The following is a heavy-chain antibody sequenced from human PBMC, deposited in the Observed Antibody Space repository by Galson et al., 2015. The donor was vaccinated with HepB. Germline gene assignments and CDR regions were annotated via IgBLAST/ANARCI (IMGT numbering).Heavy chain of an antibody. CDR1: GSSIRRGGYS. V-gene: IGHV4-30-4*07. Sequence: TLSLTCVVSGSSIRRGGYSWTWIRQPPGKGLEWIGYIYDSATTRYNPSLKSRVSISLDMSENQFSLRLTSVTAADTAVYYCARDIGAGWFDPWGQGTLVTVSS. CDR2: IYDSATT. J-gene: IGHJ5*02. D-gene: IGHD3-10*01. CDR3: ARDIGAGWFDP.